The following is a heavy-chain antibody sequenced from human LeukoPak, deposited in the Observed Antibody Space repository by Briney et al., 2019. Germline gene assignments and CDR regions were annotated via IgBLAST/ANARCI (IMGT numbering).Heavy chain of an antibody. CDR1: GYSFTSYW. CDR3: ARLQYCSSTSCYGWFDP. CDR2: IYPGDSDT. J-gene: IGHJ5*02. Sequence: PGECLKISCKGSGYSFTSYWIGWVRQMPGKGREWMGIIYPGDSDTRYSPSFQGQVTISADKSISTAYLQWSSLKASDTAMYYCARLQYCSSTSCYGWFDPWGQGTLVTVSS. V-gene: IGHV5-51*01. D-gene: IGHD2-2*01.